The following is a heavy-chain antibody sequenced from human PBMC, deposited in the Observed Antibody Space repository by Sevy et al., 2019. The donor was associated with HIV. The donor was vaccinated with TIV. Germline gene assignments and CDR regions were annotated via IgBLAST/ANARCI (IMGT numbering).Heavy chain of an antibody. V-gene: IGHV3-49*04. J-gene: IGHJ4*02. CDR1: GFTFSDYA. Sequence: GGSLRLSCTASGFTFSDYAMSWVRQAPGKGLEWVGFIKTKTYGGTTEYAASVKGRFIISSDHSKNIGYLQMNSLKTEDTAVYYCTRDLYGSGWFYFDYWGQGTLVTVSS. CDR2: IKTKTYGGTT. CDR3: TRDLYGSGWFYFDY. D-gene: IGHD6-19*01.